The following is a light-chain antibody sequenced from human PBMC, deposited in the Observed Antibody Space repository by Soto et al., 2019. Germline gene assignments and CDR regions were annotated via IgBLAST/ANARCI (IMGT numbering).Light chain of an antibody. CDR1: NSDIGGYNY. V-gene: IGLV2-14*01. J-gene: IGLJ2*01. CDR3: SSYTSVTIVV. CDR2: GVT. Sequence: QLVLTQPASVSGSPGQSITISCTGTNSDIGGYNYVSWYRHHPGEAPKLMIYGVTNRPSGVSTRFSGSKSGNPASLTISGLQDEDEADYYCSSYTSVTIVVFGGGTQLTVL.